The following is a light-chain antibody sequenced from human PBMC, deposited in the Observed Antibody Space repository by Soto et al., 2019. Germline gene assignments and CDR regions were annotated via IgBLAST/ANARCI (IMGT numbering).Light chain of an antibody. CDR2: GAS. CDR3: HQYGFSLRT. CDR1: QSVSGKY. Sequence: EIVLTQSPGTLSLSPGERATLSCRASQSVSGKYLAWYQQKPGQTPRLLIYGASNRASGIPDRFSGSGSGTDFTLTISRLEPEDFAGYYCHQYGFSLRTFGQGSKVEI. V-gene: IGKV3-20*01. J-gene: IGKJ1*01.